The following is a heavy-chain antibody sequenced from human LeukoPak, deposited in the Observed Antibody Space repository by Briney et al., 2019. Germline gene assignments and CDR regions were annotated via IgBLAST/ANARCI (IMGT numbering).Heavy chain of an antibody. Sequence: GASVKVSCKASGYTFTGYYMHWVRQAPGQGLEWMGWINPNSGGTNYAQEFQGRVTMTRDTSISTAYMELSRLRSDDTAVYYCARVRWMAAAGPDFDYWGQGTLVTVSS. D-gene: IGHD6-13*01. V-gene: IGHV1-2*02. J-gene: IGHJ4*02. CDR2: INPNSGGT. CDR3: ARVRWMAAAGPDFDY. CDR1: GYTFTGYY.